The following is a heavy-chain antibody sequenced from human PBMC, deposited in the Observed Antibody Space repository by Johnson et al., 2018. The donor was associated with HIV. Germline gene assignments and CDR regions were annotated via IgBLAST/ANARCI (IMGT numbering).Heavy chain of an antibody. D-gene: IGHD1-26*01. CDR3: ARGRGGSYADAFDI. J-gene: IGHJ3*02. CDR1: GFTFSNYG. V-gene: IGHV3-30*19. CDR2: VWYDGSNK. Sequence: QVQLVESGGGVVQPGRSLRLSCTASGFTFSNYGMHWVRQAPGKGLEWVAVVWYDGSNKYYADSVKGRFTISRDNSKNTLYLQMNSLRAEDTAVYYCARGRGGSYADAFDIWGQGTMVTVSS.